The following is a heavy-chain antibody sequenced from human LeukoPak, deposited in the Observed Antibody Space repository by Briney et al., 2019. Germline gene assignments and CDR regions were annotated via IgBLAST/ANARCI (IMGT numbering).Heavy chain of an antibody. CDR2: IYYSGST. Sequence: SETLSLTCTVSGGSISSYYWSWTRQPPGKGLEWIGYIYYSGSTNYNPSLKSRVTISVDTSKNQFSLKLSSVTAADTAVYYCARGGSIAARGAYYFDYWGQGTLVTASS. CDR3: ARGGSIAARGAYYFDY. D-gene: IGHD6-6*01. J-gene: IGHJ4*02. V-gene: IGHV4-59*01. CDR1: GGSISSYY.